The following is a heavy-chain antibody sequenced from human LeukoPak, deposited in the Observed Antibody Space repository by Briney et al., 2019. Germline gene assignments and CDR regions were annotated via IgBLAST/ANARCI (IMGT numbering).Heavy chain of an antibody. CDR3: ARDEVITFRLFDH. Sequence: GMSLRLSCAASGFTLSAHGMHWVRQAPGKGLEWLAVIWYDGNTKYYSDSVKGRFTISRDSSKNTLYLEMNSLRTEDTAVYYCARDEVITFRLFDHWGQGTLVIVSS. CDR1: GFTLSAHG. V-gene: IGHV3-33*01. CDR2: IWYDGNTK. J-gene: IGHJ4*02. D-gene: IGHD1-14*01.